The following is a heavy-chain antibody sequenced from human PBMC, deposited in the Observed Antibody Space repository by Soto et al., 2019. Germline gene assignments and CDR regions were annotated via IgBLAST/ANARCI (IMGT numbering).Heavy chain of an antibody. CDR2: TYYRSKWYN. CDR1: GDSVSSNSAA. Sequence: SQTLSLTCAISGDSVSSNSAAWNWIRQSPSRSLEWLGRTYYRSKWYNDYAVSVKSRITINPDTSKNQFSLQLNSVTPEDTAVYYCARDLGCSGGSCYYYYYGMDVWGQGTTVTVSS. D-gene: IGHD2-15*01. J-gene: IGHJ6*02. CDR3: ARDLGCSGGSCYYYYYGMDV. V-gene: IGHV6-1*01.